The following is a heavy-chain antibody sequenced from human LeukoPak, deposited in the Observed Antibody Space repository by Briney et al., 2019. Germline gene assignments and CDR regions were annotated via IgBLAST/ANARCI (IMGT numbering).Heavy chain of an antibody. Sequence: PPGRSLRLSCAASGFTFDDYAMHWVRQAPGKGLEWVSGISWNSGSIGYADSVKGRFTISRDNAKNSLYLQMNSLRAEDTALYYCAKDSSSSWGVKSNNWFDPWGQGTLVTVSS. CDR3: AKDSSSSWGVKSNNWFDP. D-gene: IGHD6-13*01. J-gene: IGHJ5*02. CDR1: GFTFDDYA. V-gene: IGHV3-9*01. CDR2: ISWNSGSI.